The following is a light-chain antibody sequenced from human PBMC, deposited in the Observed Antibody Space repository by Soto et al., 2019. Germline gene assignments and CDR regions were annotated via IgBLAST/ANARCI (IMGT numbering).Light chain of an antibody. Sequence: SVLPKAPSGTGFRGQRVTISCSGSRSNIGSNPVNWYQQLPGTAPKLLIDSNNQRPSGVPDRFSGSRSGTSASLAISGLQSEDEADYYCAAWDDSLYGRVFGTGTKLTVL. CDR3: AAWDDSLYGRV. J-gene: IGLJ1*01. CDR2: SNN. CDR1: RSNIGSNP. V-gene: IGLV1-44*01.